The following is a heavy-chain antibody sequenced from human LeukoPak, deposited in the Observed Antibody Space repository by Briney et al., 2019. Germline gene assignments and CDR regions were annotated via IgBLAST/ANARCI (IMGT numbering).Heavy chain of an antibody. V-gene: IGHV4-34*01. CDR3: ASFRGRAFDI. Sequence: SETLSLTCAVYGGSFSGYYWSWIRQPPGKGLEWIGEINHIGSTNYNPSLKSRVTISVDTSKNQFSLKLSSVTAADTAVYYCASFRGRAFDIWGQGTMVTVSS. J-gene: IGHJ3*02. CDR1: GGSFSGYY. D-gene: IGHD3-10*01. CDR2: INHIGST.